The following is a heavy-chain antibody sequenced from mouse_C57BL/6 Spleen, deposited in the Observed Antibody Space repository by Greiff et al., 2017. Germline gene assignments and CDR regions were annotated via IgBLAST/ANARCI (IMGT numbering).Heavy chain of an antibody. CDR2: IDPSDSET. V-gene: IGHV1-52*01. Sequence: VQLQQPGAELVRPGSSVQLSCKASGYTFPSSWMHWVKQRPIQGLEWIGNIDPSDSETHYNQKFQDKATLTVDQSSSTAYMQLSSLTSEDSAVYYCAKEESWYCDVWGTGTTVTVAS. J-gene: IGHJ1*03. CDR3: AKEESWYCDV. CDR1: GYTFPSSW.